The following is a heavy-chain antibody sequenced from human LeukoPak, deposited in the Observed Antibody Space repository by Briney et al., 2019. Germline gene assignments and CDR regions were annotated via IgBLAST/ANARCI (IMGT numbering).Heavy chain of an antibody. Sequence: ASVKVSCKASGYTFTSYGISWVRQAPGQGLEWMGWINPNSGGTNYAQKFQGRVTMTRDTSISTAYMELSRLRSDDTAVYYCAREYDCGGDCYGFDYWGQGTLVTVSS. CDR1: GYTFTSYG. CDR3: AREYDCGGDCYGFDY. V-gene: IGHV1-2*02. D-gene: IGHD2-21*02. CDR2: INPNSGGT. J-gene: IGHJ4*02.